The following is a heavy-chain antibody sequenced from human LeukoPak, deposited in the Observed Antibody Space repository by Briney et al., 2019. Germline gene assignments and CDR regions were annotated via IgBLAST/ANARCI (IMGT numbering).Heavy chain of an antibody. D-gene: IGHD1-1*01. CDR2: IKEDGSEN. Sequence: GGSLRLSCAASGFTFSRYWMTWVRQAPGKRLEWVANIKEDGSENSYVESVKGRFTISRDNAKNSLYLQLNSLRAEDTAVYFCARQRYSDYWGQGTLVTVSS. J-gene: IGHJ4*02. CDR3: ARQRYSDY. V-gene: IGHV3-7*01. CDR1: GFTFSRYW.